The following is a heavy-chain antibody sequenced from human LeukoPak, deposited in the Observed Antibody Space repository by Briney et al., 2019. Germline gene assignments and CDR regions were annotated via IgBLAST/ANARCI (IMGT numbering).Heavy chain of an antibody. CDR3: ARQSGIAAYDAFDI. CDR1: GFTFSSYW. CDR2: IKQDGSEK. Sequence: GGSLRLSCAAFGFTFSSYWMSWVRQAPGKGLEWVANIKQDGSEKYYVDSVKGRFTISRDNAKNSLYLQMNSLRAEDTAVYYCARQSGIAAYDAFDIWGQGTMVTVSS. V-gene: IGHV3-7*03. J-gene: IGHJ3*02. D-gene: IGHD6-13*01.